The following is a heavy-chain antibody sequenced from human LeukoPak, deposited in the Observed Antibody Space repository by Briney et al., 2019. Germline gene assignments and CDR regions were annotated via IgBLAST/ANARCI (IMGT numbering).Heavy chain of an antibody. CDR1: GFTFSSYW. V-gene: IGHV3-7*01. J-gene: IGHJ3*02. CDR3: ASSSGGSWNQAFDI. D-gene: IGHD2-15*01. CDR2: IKQDGSEK. Sequence: GGSLRLSCAASGFTFSSYWMSWVRQAPGKGLEWVANIKQDGSEKYYVDSVKGQFTISRDNAKNSLYLQMNSLRAEDTAVYYCASSSGGSWNQAFDIWGQGTMVTVSS.